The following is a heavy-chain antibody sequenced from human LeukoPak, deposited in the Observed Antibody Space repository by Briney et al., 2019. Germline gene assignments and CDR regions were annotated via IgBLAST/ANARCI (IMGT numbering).Heavy chain of an antibody. D-gene: IGHD1-26*01. CDR2: INSDGSST. J-gene: IGHJ4*02. CDR1: GFTFSNYW. V-gene: IGHV3-74*01. CDR3: ARSSGSYNH. Sequence: PGGSLRLSCAASGFTFSNYWMHWVRQAPGKGLVWVSRINSDGSSTSYAASVKGRFTISRDDAKNTLYLQMNSLRAEDTAVYYCARSSGSYNHWGQGTLVTVSS.